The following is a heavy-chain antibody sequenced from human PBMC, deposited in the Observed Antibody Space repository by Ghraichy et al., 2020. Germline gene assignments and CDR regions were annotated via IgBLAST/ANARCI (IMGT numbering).Heavy chain of an antibody. V-gene: IGHV1-2*02. D-gene: IGHD6-13*01. CDR1: GYTFTGYY. CDR3: ARDRYSSSWYGSTFYYYYGMDV. Sequence: ASVKVSCKASGYTFTGYYMHWVRQAPGQGLEWMGWINPNSGGTNYAQKFQGRVTMTRDTSISTAYMELSRLRSDDTAVYYCARDRYSSSWYGSTFYYYYGMDVWGQGTTVTVSS. CDR2: INPNSGGT. J-gene: IGHJ6*02.